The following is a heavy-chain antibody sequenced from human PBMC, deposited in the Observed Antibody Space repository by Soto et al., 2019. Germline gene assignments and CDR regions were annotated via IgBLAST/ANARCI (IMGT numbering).Heavy chain of an antibody. CDR1: GGTFSNYA. V-gene: IGHV1-69*01. CDR2: IIPIFNTP. Sequence: QVQLVQSGAELKKPGSSVKGSCKSSGGTFSNYAVSWVRQAPGQGLEWMGGIIPIFNTPNYAQKFQGRVAFTPDDFTGTAYMELTSLTSVDTAVYYCASRPRNGYNLWGQGTPVTVSS. D-gene: IGHD5-12*01. CDR3: ASRPRNGYNL. J-gene: IGHJ4*02.